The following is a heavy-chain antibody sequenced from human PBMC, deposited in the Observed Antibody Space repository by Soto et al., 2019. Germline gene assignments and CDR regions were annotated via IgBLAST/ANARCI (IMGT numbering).Heavy chain of an antibody. J-gene: IGHJ4*02. Sequence: SVKVSCKASADTFTGYTVTSLRQAPGQGLEWVGRVIPILGASNFAQKFQGRVTISADKSADTAYMVLTGLTSEDTAVYYCARRRGSYYTNFDSWGQGTLVTVS. D-gene: IGHD3-10*01. V-gene: IGHV1-69*08. CDR2: VIPILGAS. CDR1: ADTFTGYT. CDR3: ARRRGSYYTNFDS.